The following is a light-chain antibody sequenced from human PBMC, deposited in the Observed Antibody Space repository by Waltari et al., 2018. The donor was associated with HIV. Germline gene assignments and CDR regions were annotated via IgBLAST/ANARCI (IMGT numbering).Light chain of an antibody. J-gene: IGLJ1*01. V-gene: IGLV1-40*01. Sequence: QSVLTQPPSVSGAPGQRVTISCTGSSSNLGAGYTVSWYRQLPGTAPKPLIYSNTHRPSGVPHRFAGSKSVTSASLAITGLQADDEADYYCQSYDSSLSGYVVGTGTKVTVL. CDR3: QSYDSSLSGYV. CDR1: SSNLGAGYT. CDR2: SNT.